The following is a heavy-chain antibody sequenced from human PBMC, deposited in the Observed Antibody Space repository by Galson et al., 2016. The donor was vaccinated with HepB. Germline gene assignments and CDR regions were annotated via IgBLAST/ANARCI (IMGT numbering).Heavy chain of an antibody. J-gene: IGHJ6*02. CDR2: ISFEGNKQ. CDR1: GFTFSTYG. V-gene: IGHV3-30*03. D-gene: IGHD1-14*01. CDR3: ARGGGTSSYYYWGMDV. Sequence: SLRLSCADSGFTFSTYGMHWVRQAPGEGLEWVAAISFEGNKQHYADPVKGRFTVSRDNSKNTLYLQMNNLTLDDTAIYYCARGGGTSSYYYWGMDVWGQGTTVTVSS.